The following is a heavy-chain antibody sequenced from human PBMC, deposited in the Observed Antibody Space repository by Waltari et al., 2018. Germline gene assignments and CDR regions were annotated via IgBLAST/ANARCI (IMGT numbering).Heavy chain of an antibody. Sequence: EVQLVESGGGLVQPGGSLRLSCAASGFTFSSYAMSWVRQAPGKGLEWVSAISGRGGSTYYADSVKGRYTISRDNSKNTLYLQMNSLRAEDTAVYYCAKVTSYGGSCCYFDYWGQGTLVTVSS. V-gene: IGHV3-23*04. CDR2: ISGRGGST. CDR3: AKVTSYGGSCCYFDY. J-gene: IGHJ4*02. D-gene: IGHD2-15*01. CDR1: GFTFSSYA.